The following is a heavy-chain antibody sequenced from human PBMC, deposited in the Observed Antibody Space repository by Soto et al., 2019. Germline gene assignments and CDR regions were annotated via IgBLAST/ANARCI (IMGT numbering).Heavy chain of an antibody. Sequence: QVPLVESGGGVVQPGRSLRLSCAASGFTFSSYAMHWVRQAPGKGLEWVAVISYDGSNKYYADSVKGRFTISRDNSKNTLYLQMNSLRAEDTAVYYCASGGKGDYWGQGTLVTVSS. D-gene: IGHD2-15*01. V-gene: IGHV3-30-3*01. CDR3: ASGGKGDY. CDR2: ISYDGSNK. CDR1: GFTFSSYA. J-gene: IGHJ4*02.